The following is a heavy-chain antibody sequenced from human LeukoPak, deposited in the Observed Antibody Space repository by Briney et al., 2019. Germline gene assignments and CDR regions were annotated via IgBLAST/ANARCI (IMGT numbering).Heavy chain of an antibody. Sequence: PGGSLRLSCAASGFTFSSYGMHWVRQAPGKGLEWVSAISGSGGSTYYADSVKGRFTISRDNSKNTLYLQMNSLRAEDTAVYYCARGTKYYDFWSGHTYYYYMDVWGRGTTVTVSS. D-gene: IGHD3-3*01. CDR2: ISGSGGST. V-gene: IGHV3-23*01. CDR3: ARGTKYYDFWSGHTYYYYMDV. CDR1: GFTFSSYG. J-gene: IGHJ6*03.